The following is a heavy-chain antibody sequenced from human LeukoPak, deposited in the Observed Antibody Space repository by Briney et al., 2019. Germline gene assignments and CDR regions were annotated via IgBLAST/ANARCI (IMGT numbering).Heavy chain of an antibody. CDR1: EFTFSSYA. CDR2: ISGSGGST. J-gene: IGHJ4*02. V-gene: IGHV3-23*01. Sequence: GGSLRLSCAASEFTFSSYAMSWVRQAPGKGLEWVSAISGSGGSTYYADSVKGRFTISRDNSKNTLYLQMNSLRAEDTAVYYCAKDRAPRSGGYYWGQGTLVTVSS. D-gene: IGHD2-15*01. CDR3: AKDRAPRSGGYY.